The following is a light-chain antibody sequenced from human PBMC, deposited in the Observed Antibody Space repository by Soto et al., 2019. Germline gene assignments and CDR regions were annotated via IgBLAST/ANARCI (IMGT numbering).Light chain of an antibody. CDR3: CSYATTSTYV. V-gene: IGLV2-23*01. CDR1: SSDVGNYNL. CDR2: DGS. Sequence: QSALTQPASVSGSPGQSITISCTGTSSDVGNYNLVSWYQHHPGKAPKLMIYDGSKRPSGVSNRFSGSESGNTASLTISGLQAEDECDYYCCSYATTSTYVFGTGTKVTVL. J-gene: IGLJ1*01.